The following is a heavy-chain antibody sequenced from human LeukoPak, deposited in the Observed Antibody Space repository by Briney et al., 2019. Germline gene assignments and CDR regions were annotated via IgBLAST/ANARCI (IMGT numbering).Heavy chain of an antibody. CDR3: ARENFWSGYSNWFDP. D-gene: IGHD3-3*01. CDR2: IYYSEST. V-gene: IGHV4-59*01. J-gene: IGHJ5*02. Sequence: SEALSLTCTVSGGSISSYYWSWIRQPPGKGLEWIGYIYYSESTNYNPSLKSRVTISVDTSKNQFSLKLSSVTAADTAVYYCARENFWSGYSNWFDPWGQGTLVTVSS. CDR1: GGSISSYY.